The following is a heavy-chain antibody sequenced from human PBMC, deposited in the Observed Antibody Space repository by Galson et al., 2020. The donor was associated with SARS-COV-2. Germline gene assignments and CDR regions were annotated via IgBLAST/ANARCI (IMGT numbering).Heavy chain of an antibody. Sequence: GASLKISCAASGFTFSSYWMHWVRQAPGKGLVWVSRITSDGSSTSYADSVKGRFTISRDNAKNTLYLQMNSLRAEDTAVYYCARVSWSSWHFDYWGQGTLVTVSS. CDR2: ITSDGSST. J-gene: IGHJ4*02. CDR1: GFTFSSYW. CDR3: ARVSWSSWHFDY. V-gene: IGHV3-74*01. D-gene: IGHD6-13*01.